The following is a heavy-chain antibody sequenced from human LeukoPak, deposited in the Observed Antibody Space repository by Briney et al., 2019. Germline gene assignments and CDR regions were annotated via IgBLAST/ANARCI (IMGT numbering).Heavy chain of an antibody. V-gene: IGHV3-23*01. Sequence: GGSLRLSCAASGFTFSSYAMSWVRQAPGKGLEWVSTISGSGGSTYNADSVKGRFTISRDSSKSTVFLLMNSLRADDTAVYYCARGIRAAVGRYCFDYWGQGTLVTVSS. CDR1: GFTFSSYA. J-gene: IGHJ4*02. CDR3: ARGIRAAVGRYCFDY. D-gene: IGHD6-13*01. CDR2: ISGSGGST.